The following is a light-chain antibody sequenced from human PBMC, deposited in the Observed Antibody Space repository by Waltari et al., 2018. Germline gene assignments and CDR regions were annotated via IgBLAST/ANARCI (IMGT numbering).Light chain of an antibody. CDR1: GSNNGAGYD. CDR2: GST. CDR3: QSYDTSLMSVV. Sequence: QSVLTQPPSVSGAPGQRVNISCPGIGSNNGAGYDVPWYQQLPRASPKLHIYGSTSRPLGVPDRFFGSTSGTSASLAITGLQAEDEADYYCQSYDTSLMSVVFGGGTKLTVL. J-gene: IGLJ3*02. V-gene: IGLV1-40*01.